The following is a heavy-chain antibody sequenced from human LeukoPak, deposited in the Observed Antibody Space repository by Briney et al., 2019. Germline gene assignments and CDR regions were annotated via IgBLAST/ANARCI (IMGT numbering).Heavy chain of an antibody. Sequence: ASVKVSCKASGYTFTGYYMHWVRQGPGQGLEWMGWINPNSGGTNYAQKFQGRVTMTRDTSISTAYMELSRLRSDDTAVYYCARDYMWEGRWLQSDYWGQGTLVTVSS. CDR3: ARDYMWEGRWLQSDY. CDR2: INPNSGGT. V-gene: IGHV1-2*02. CDR1: GYTFTGYY. J-gene: IGHJ4*02. D-gene: IGHD5-24*01.